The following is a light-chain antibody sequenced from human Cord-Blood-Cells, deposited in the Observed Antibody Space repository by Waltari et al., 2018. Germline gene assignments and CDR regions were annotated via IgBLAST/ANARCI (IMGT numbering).Light chain of an antibody. V-gene: IGLV2-23*01. CDR1: SSGVGRYNL. J-gene: IGLJ3*02. CDR3: CSYAGSSTWV. CDR2: EGS. Sequence: QSALTQPASVSGSPGQSITLPCPGTSSGVGRYNLVSWYQQHPGKAPKRRIYEGSKRHAGVSNRFSGSKSGNTASRTISGLQAEDEADYYCCSYAGSSTWVFGGGTKLTVL.